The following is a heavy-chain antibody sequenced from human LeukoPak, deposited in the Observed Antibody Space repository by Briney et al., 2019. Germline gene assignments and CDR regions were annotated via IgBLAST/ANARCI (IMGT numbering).Heavy chain of an antibody. D-gene: IGHD3-10*01. J-gene: IGHJ4*02. Sequence: SETLSLTCTVSGGSISSYYLSWVRQPPGKGLEWIGYIYYSGSTNYNPSLKSRVTISVDTSKNQFSLKLSSVTAADTAVYYCARVVLTVMVRGVKEPNFDYWGQGTLVTVSS. CDR3: ARVVLTVMVRGVKEPNFDY. CDR2: IYYSGST. V-gene: IGHV4-59*01. CDR1: GGSISSYY.